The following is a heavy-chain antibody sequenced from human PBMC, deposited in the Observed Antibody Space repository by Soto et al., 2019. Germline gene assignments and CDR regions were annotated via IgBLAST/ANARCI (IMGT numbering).Heavy chain of an antibody. Sequence: EVQLLESGGGLVQPGGSLRLSCAASGFTFSSYAMSWVRQAPGKGLEWVSAISGSGGSTYYADSVKGRFTISRDNSKNTLYRQMNSLRAEDTAVYYCEKGSSRAYYYYYGMDVWGQGTTVTVSS. J-gene: IGHJ6*02. CDR2: ISGSGGST. CDR3: EKGSSRAYYYYYGMDV. V-gene: IGHV3-23*01. CDR1: GFTFSSYA. D-gene: IGHD6-6*01.